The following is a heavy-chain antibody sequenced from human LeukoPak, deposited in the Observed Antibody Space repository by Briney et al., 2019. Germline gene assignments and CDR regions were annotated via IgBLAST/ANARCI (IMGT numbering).Heavy chain of an antibody. D-gene: IGHD3-3*01. V-gene: IGHV4-30-2*01. CDR3: ARRLGIRFLEWLSGVDKGFDY. J-gene: IGHJ4*02. CDR2: IYHSGST. CDR1: GGSISSGGYS. Sequence: PSETLSLTCAVSGGSISSGGYSWSWIRQPPGKGLEWIGYIYHSGSTYYNPSLKSRVTMSVDRSKNQFSLKLSSVTAADTAVYYCARRLGIRFLEWLSGVDKGFDYWGQGTQVTASS.